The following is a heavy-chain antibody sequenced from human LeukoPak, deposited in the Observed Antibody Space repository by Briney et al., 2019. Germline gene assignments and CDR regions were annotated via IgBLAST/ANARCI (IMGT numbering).Heavy chain of an antibody. Sequence: GRSLRLSCAASGFTFSSYWMHWVRQAPGKGLVWASRINSDGSSTSYADSVKGRFTISRDNSKNTLYLQMNSLRAEDTAVYYCARDCYEDAFDIWGQGTMVTVSS. V-gene: IGHV3-74*01. D-gene: IGHD2-2*01. CDR2: INSDGSST. J-gene: IGHJ3*02. CDR3: ARDCYEDAFDI. CDR1: GFTFSSYW.